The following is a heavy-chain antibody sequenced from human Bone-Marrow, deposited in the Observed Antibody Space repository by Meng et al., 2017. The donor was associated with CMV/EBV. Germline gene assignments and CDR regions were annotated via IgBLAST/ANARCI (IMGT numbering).Heavy chain of an antibody. CDR2: IYYSGST. D-gene: IGHD2-8*01. J-gene: IGHJ4*02. V-gene: IGHV4-39*07. CDR3: ARVGYCTNGLCLYPSFFDY. Sequence: SETLSLTCTVSGGPLSRSDYYWGWIRQPPGKGLEWIGSIYYSGSTYSNPSLKSRVAISVDTSKNQFSLKLSSVTAADTAVYYCARVGYCTNGLCLYPSFFDYWGQGTLVTVSS. CDR1: GGPLSRSDYY.